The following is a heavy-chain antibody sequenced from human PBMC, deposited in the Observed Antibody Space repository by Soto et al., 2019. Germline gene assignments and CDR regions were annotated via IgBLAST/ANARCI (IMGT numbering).Heavy chain of an antibody. V-gene: IGHV1-18*01. CDR2: ISAYKSNT. D-gene: IGHD2-15*01. CDR1: GYTFTSYG. J-gene: IGHJ4*02. Sequence: QVQLVQSGAEVKKPGASVKVSCKASGYTFTSYGISWVRQAPGQGLEWMGWISAYKSNTNYAQKLQGGVTMTTDPSTSTAYMELRSLRSDDTAVYYCARDLRYCSGGSCYDSTSFDYWGQGTLVTVSS. CDR3: ARDLRYCSGGSCYDSTSFDY.